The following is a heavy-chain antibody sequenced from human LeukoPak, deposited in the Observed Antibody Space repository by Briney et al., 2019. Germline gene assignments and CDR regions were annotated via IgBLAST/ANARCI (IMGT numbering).Heavy chain of an antibody. J-gene: IGHJ4*02. D-gene: IGHD5-18*01. V-gene: IGHV4-39*07. CDR2: IYYSGST. CDR3: ARDRGYSYGRHAAIDY. CDR1: GGSISSSSYY. Sequence: SETLSLTCTVSGGSISSSSYYWGWIRQPPGKGLEWIGSIYYSGSTYYNPSLKIRVTISVDTSKNQFSLKLSSVTAADTAVYYCARDRGYSYGRHAAIDYWGQGTLVTVSS.